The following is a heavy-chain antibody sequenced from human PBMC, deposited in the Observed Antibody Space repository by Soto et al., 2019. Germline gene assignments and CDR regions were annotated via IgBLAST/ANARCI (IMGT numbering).Heavy chain of an antibody. D-gene: IGHD6-19*01. CDR1: GFTFSSYG. J-gene: IGHJ6*03. CDR2: IWYDGSNK. Sequence: GGSLRLSCAASGFTFSSYGMHWVRQAPGKGLEWVAVIWYDGSNKYYADSVKGRFTISRDNSKNTLYLQMNSLRAEDTAVYYCAREGAVAGIYYYYYMDVWGKGTTVTVSS. V-gene: IGHV3-33*01. CDR3: AREGAVAGIYYYYYMDV.